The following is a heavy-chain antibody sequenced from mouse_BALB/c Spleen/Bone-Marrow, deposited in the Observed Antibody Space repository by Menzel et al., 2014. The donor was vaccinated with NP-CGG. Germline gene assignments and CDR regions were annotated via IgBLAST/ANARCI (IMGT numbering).Heavy chain of an antibody. CDR1: GFSSTSHG. CDR3: ARYLNYYGAMDY. CDR2: IWAGGST. J-gene: IGHJ4*01. D-gene: IGHD1-1*01. Sequence: QVTLKECGPGLVAPSQSLSITCTVSGFSSTSHGVHWVRQSPGKGLEWLGIIWAGGSTNHNLALMSRLSISKDNSKSQVFLKMNSLQTDDTAIYYCARYLNYYGAMDYWGQGTSVTVSS. V-gene: IGHV2-9*02.